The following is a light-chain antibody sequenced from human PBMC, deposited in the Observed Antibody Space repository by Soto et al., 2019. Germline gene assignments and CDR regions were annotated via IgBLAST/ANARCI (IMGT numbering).Light chain of an antibody. CDR2: ATS. Sequence: DIQMTQSPSSLSASVGDRVTITCRASQSIRSYLNWYQQKTDKAPKVLIYATSSLQSGVPSRFSGSGSGAAFTLTISILEPEDFATYYCQKSYRTPLTFGQGTKVEIK. V-gene: IGKV1-39*01. CDR1: QSIRSY. J-gene: IGKJ1*01. CDR3: QKSYRTPLT.